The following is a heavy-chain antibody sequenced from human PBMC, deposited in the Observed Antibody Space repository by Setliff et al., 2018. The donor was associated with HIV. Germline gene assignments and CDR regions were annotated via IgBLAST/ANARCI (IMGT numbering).Heavy chain of an antibody. CDR3: ALLYPYSGYLGY. CDR2: IYYSGST. V-gene: IGHV4-30-4*08. D-gene: IGHD1-26*01. CDR1: GDSINSGNYY. J-gene: IGHJ4*02. Sequence: KPSETLSLTCTVSGDSINSGNYYWSWIRQHPGKGLEWIGYIYYSGSTYYSPSLKSRVTISVDTSKNRFSLKLSSVTAADTAIYYCALLYPYSGYLGYWGQGTLVTVSS.